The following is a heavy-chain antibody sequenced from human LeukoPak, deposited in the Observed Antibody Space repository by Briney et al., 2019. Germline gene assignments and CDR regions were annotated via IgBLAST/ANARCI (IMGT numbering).Heavy chain of an antibody. CDR3: AGESNQFDSDTYSYYFYYMDV. CDR1: GGSISNYY. J-gene: IGHJ6*03. Sequence: SETLSLTCTVSGGSISNYYWNWIRQPPGKGLEWIGYIYYTGSTNYNPSLESRVTISVDTSKNQFSLKLSSVTAADTAVYYCAGESNQFDSDTYSYYFYYMDVWGKGTTVTISS. V-gene: IGHV4-59*12. D-gene: IGHD1-14*01. CDR2: IYYTGST.